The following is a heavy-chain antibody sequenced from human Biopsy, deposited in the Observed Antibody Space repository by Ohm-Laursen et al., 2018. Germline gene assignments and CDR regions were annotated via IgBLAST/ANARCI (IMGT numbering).Heavy chain of an antibody. CDR3: TRGGYYYDSLAYYYWFDP. D-gene: IGHD3-22*01. CDR1: GYTFTGYH. V-gene: IGHV1-2*02. J-gene: IGHJ5*02. Sequence: VKVSCKASGYTFTGYHVHWVRQAPGQGLEWMGWINAKTGDTNYAQKFQGRVTMTRDTSISTAYVDLSSLRSDDTAVYYCTRGGYYYDSLAYYYWFDPWGQGTLATVSS. CDR2: INAKTGDT.